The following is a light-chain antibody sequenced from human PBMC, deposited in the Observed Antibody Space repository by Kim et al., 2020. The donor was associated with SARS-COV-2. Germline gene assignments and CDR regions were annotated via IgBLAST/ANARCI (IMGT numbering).Light chain of an antibody. J-gene: IGKJ4*01. CDR1: QSMLYSSNNKNY. CDR3: HQYYSIPPYT. V-gene: IGKV4-1*01. Sequence: NINCKSSQSMLYSSNNKNYVAWYQQKPGQPPKLLIYWASTRESGVPDRFSGSGSGTDFTLTISSLQAEDVAVYYCHQYYSIPPYTFGGGTKVDIK. CDR2: WAS.